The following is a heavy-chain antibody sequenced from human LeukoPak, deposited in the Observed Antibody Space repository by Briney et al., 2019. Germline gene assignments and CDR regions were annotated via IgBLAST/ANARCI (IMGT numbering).Heavy chain of an antibody. J-gene: IGHJ3*02. CDR1: GYSFTSYW. CDR3: ARQREYCSSTSCPSAFDI. D-gene: IGHD2-2*01. CDR2: IYPGDSDT. Sequence: GESLKISCKGSGYSFTSYWIGWVRQMPGKGLEWMGIIYPGDSDTRYSPSFQGQVTISADKSISTAYLQWSSLKASDTAMYYCARQREYCSSTSCPSAFDIWGQGTIVTVSS. V-gene: IGHV5-51*01.